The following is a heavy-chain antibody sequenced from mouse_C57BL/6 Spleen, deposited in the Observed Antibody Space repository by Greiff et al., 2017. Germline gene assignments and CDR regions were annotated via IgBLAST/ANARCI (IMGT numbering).Heavy chain of an antibody. CDR1: GYAFSSSW. Sequence: QVQLQQSGPELVKPGASVKISCKASGYAFSSSWMNWVKQRPGKGLEWIGRIYPGDGDTNYNGKFKGKATLTADKSSSTAYMQLSSLTSEDSAVYFCARNDYDLFAYWGQGTLVTGSA. D-gene: IGHD2-4*01. CDR3: ARNDYDLFAY. J-gene: IGHJ3*01. V-gene: IGHV1-82*01. CDR2: IYPGDGDT.